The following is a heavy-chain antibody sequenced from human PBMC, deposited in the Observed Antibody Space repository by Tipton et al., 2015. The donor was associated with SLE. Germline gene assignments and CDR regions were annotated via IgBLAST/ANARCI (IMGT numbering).Heavy chain of an antibody. CDR3: ARGKSSRFCDGGVCFDH. CDR1: GVSISSRDY. Sequence: TLSLTCTVSGVSISSRDYWSWVRQPPGEGLEWIGDISHSGNTTYNPSLRSRVTISVDKSKNQFSLRLNSLTDADTAMYFCARGKSSRFCDGGVCFDHWGQGSLVTVYS. D-gene: IGHD6-13*01. J-gene: IGHJ4*02. V-gene: IGHV4-4*01. CDR2: ISHSGNT.